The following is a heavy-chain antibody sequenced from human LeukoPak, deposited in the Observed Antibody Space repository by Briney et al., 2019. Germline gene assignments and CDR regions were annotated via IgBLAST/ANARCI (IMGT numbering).Heavy chain of an antibody. D-gene: IGHD3-10*01. Sequence: PGGSLRLSCAASGFTFSSYAMSWVRQAPGKGLEWVSSISSSSSYIYYADSVKGRFTISRDNAKNSLYLQMNSLRAEDTAVYYCARDDGSGSYTGEDAFDIWGQGTMVTVSS. CDR3: ARDDGSGSYTGEDAFDI. CDR2: ISSSSSYI. CDR1: GFTFSSYA. J-gene: IGHJ3*02. V-gene: IGHV3-21*01.